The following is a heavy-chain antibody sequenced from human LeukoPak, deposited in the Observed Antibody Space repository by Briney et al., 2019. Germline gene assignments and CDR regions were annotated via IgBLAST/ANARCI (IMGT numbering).Heavy chain of an antibody. V-gene: IGHV4-39*07. CDR3: ARDLYSSRTNDAFVI. CDR2: IYYSGST. CDR1: GGSISSSSYY. Sequence: SETLSLTCTVFGGSISSSSYYWVWLRQPPGKGLEWIVSIYYSGSTYYNPSLKSRVTISVDTSKNQFSLKLSSVTAADTAVYYCARDLYSSRTNDAFVIWGQGTMVTVSA. J-gene: IGHJ3*02. D-gene: IGHD6-13*01.